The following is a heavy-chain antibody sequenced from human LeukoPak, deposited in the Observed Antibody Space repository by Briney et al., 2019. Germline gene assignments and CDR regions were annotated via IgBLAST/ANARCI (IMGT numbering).Heavy chain of an antibody. V-gene: IGHV4-34*01. J-gene: IGHJ5*02. CDR2: INHSGDT. CDR3: ARGPGTVGLSP. Sequence: SETRSLTCNVSGGSFSNYYWSWIRQTPEKGLEWIGQINHSGDTSYNPSLRSRVTLSVDRSKNQFSLKVTSVTAADTGVYYCARGPGTVGLSPWGQGTLVTVSS. CDR1: GGSFSNYY. D-gene: IGHD1/OR15-1a*01.